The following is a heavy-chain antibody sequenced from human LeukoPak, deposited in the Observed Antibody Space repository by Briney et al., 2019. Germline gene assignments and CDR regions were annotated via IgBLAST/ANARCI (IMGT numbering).Heavy chain of an antibody. CDR3: AKGGRYYYYYMDV. Sequence: GGSLRLSCAASGFTFSSYEMNWVRQAPGKGLEWVSLISWNGGSTFYADSVKGRFTISRGNSKNSLYLQMNSLRAEDTALYYCAKGGRYYYYYMDVWGKGTTVTVSS. CDR2: ISWNGGST. D-gene: IGHD1-26*01. J-gene: IGHJ6*03. CDR1: GFTFSSYE. V-gene: IGHV3-43D*03.